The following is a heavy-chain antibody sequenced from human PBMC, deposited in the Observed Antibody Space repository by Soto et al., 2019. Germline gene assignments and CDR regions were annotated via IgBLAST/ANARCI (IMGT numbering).Heavy chain of an antibody. CDR1: GAALSSGGYF. V-gene: IGHV4-61*08. CDR2: IYYSVGT. J-gene: IGHJ5*02. Sequence: PSETRSLTCTVSGAALSSGGYFYTWVRQPPGKGLEWLGYIYYSVGTNYNPSLKSRVTISLDKSKSQFSLRLISVTAADTDVYYCTREQSDDNYLDPGGQGTLVTVSS. D-gene: IGHD1-1*01. CDR3: TREQSDDNYLDP.